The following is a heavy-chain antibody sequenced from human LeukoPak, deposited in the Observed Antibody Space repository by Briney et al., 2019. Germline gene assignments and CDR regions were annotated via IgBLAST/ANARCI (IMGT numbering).Heavy chain of an antibody. Sequence: GGSLRLSCAASGFTFSSYGMHWVRQAPGKGLEWVAVIWYDGSNKYYADSVKGRFTISRDNSKNTLYLQMNSLRAEDTAVYYCARGRVTAAADDAFDIWGQGTMVTVSS. D-gene: IGHD6-13*01. V-gene: IGHV3-33*01. CDR1: GFTFSSYG. J-gene: IGHJ3*02. CDR2: IWYDGSNK. CDR3: ARGRVTAAADDAFDI.